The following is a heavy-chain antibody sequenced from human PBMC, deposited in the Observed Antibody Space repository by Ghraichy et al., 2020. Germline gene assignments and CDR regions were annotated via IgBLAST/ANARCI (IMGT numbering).Heavy chain of an antibody. CDR3: AKGFDWGTYGMDV. J-gene: IGHJ6*02. Sequence: GESLNISCAASGFTFSSYGMHWVRQAPGKGLEWVAVISYDGSNKYYADSVKGRFTISRDNSKNTLYLQMNSLRAEDTAVYYCAKGFDWGTYGMDVWGQGTTVTVSS. V-gene: IGHV3-30*18. D-gene: IGHD3-9*01. CDR2: ISYDGSNK. CDR1: GFTFSSYG.